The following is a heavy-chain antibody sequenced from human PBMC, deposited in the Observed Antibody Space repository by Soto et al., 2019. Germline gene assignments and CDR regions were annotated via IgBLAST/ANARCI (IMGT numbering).Heavy chain of an antibody. V-gene: IGHV1-69*08. CDR3: AREHCSGGSCYPPRYYYGMDV. Sequence: QVQLVQSGAEVKKPGSSVKVSCKASGGTFSSYTISWVRQAPGQGLEWMGRIIPILGIANYAQKFQGRVTITEDKYTSTAYMELSSLRSEDTAVYYCAREHCSGGSCYPPRYYYGMDVWGQGTTVTVSS. D-gene: IGHD2-15*01. CDR2: IIPILGIA. J-gene: IGHJ6*02. CDR1: GGTFSSYT.